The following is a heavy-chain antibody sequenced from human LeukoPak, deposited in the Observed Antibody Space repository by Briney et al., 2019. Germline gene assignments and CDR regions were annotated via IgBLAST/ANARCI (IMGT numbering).Heavy chain of an antibody. CDR3: TRRVWDYSDSSGQDF. CDR2: IRSKANNYAA. J-gene: IGHJ4*02. D-gene: IGHD3-22*01. V-gene: IGHV3-73*01. Sequence: GGSLRLSCAASGFTFGGSAMHWVRQASGKGLEWVGHIRSKANNYAATYAASVKGRFTISRDDSKNTAYLQMNSLKIEDTAVYYCTRRVWDYSDSSGQDFWGQGTLVTVSS. CDR1: GFTFGGSA.